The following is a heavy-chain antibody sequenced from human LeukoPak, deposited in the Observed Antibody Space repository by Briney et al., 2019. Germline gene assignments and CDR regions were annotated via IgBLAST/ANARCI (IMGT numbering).Heavy chain of an antibody. Sequence: GASVKVSCKASGYTLTGYYMHWVRQAPGQGLEWMGWLNPNSGDTNYAQKFQGRVTMNRDTSISTVYMELSRLKSDDTAVYFCTRDLRVGAGVWYFDLWGRGTLVTVSS. D-gene: IGHD1-26*01. CDR2: LNPNSGDT. CDR3: TRDLRVGAGVWYFDL. CDR1: GYTLTGYY. V-gene: IGHV1-2*02. J-gene: IGHJ2*01.